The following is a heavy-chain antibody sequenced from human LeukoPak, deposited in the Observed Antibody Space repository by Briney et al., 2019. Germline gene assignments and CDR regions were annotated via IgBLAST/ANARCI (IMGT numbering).Heavy chain of an antibody. Sequence: ASVKVSCKASGYTFTSYDINWVRQATGQGLEWMGWMSPNSGDTGYAQKFQGRVTMTRDTSISTAYIEVSSLTSEDTAVYYCARGADSRWPSAAFDPWGQGTLVTVSS. CDR3: ARGADSRWPSAAFDP. D-gene: IGHD6-25*01. CDR1: GYTFTSYD. CDR2: MSPNSGDT. V-gene: IGHV1-8*01. J-gene: IGHJ5*02.